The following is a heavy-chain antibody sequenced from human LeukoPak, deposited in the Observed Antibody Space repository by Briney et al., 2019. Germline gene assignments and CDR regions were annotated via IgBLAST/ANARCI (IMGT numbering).Heavy chain of an antibody. D-gene: IGHD1-26*01. Sequence: GASVKVSCKASGYTFTSYYMHWVRQAPGQGLEWMGIINPSGGSTSYPQKFQGRVTMTRDTSTSTVYMELSSLRSEDTAVYYCARTVGPYYYYMDVWGKGTTVTVSS. J-gene: IGHJ6*03. CDR2: INPSGGST. CDR1: GYTFTSYY. V-gene: IGHV1-46*01. CDR3: ARTVGPYYYYMDV.